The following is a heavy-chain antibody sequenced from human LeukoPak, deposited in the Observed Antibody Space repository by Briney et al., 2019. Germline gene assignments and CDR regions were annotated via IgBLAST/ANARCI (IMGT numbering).Heavy chain of an antibody. V-gene: IGHV1-18*01. J-gene: IGHJ2*01. Sequence: ASVKVSCKASGYTFTSYAISRVRQAPGQGLEWMGWISTYNGNTNYAQKFQGRVTLTTDTSTSTAFMDLRSLRSDDTAVYHCARVAIGSWYFDLWGRGTLVTVSS. CDR2: ISTYNGNT. D-gene: IGHD2-15*01. CDR1: GYTFTSYA. CDR3: ARVAIGSWYFDL.